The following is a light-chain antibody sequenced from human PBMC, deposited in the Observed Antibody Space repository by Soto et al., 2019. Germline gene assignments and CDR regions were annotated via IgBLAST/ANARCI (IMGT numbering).Light chain of an antibody. J-gene: IGLJ3*02. CDR2: DND. CDR1: SSNIGNNY. CDR3: GTWDSSLSAGV. V-gene: IGLV1-51*01. Sequence: QSVLTQPPSVYAAPGQKVTISCSGSSSNIGNNYVSWYQQLPGTAPKLLIYDNDKRPSGIPDRFSGSKSGTSATLDITGLQTGDEADYYCGTWDSSLSAGVFGGGTKLTVL.